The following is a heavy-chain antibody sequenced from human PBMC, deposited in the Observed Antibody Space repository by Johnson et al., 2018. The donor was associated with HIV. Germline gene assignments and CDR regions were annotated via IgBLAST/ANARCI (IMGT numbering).Heavy chain of an antibody. V-gene: IGHV3-48*04. J-gene: IGHJ3*02. Sequence: VQLVESGGGLVQRGGSLRLSCAASGFTVSSNYMTWVRQAPGKGLEWVSGISWNSGSIGYADSVKGRFTISRDNAKNSLYLQMNSLRAEDTAVYYCARGFDAFDIWGQGTMVTVSS. CDR3: ARGFDAFDI. CDR1: GFTVSSNY. CDR2: ISWNSGSI.